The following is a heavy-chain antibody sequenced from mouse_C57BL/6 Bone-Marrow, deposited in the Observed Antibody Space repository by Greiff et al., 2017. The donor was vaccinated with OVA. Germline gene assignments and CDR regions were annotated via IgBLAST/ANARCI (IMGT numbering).Heavy chain of an antibody. V-gene: IGHV5-6*01. Sequence: EVQRVESGGDLVKPGGSLKLSCAASGFTFSSYGMSWVRQTPDKRLEWVATISSGGSYTYYPDSVTGRFTISRDNAKNTLYLQMSSLKSEDTAMYDCARHGGGYYQGYFDVWGTGTTVTVSS. CDR2: ISSGGSYT. CDR1: GFTFSSYG. CDR3: ARHGGGYYQGYFDV. D-gene: IGHD2-3*01. J-gene: IGHJ1*03.